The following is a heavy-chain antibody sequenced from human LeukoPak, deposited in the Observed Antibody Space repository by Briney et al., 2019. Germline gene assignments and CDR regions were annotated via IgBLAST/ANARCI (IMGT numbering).Heavy chain of an antibody. CDR3: ASSSSGWAPNDY. CDR1: GFTFSSYW. J-gene: IGHJ4*02. Sequence: GGSLRLSCAASGFTFSSYWMSWVRQAPGKGLEWVAFIRYDGSNKYYADSVKGRFTISRDNAKNTLYLQMNSLRAEDTAVYYCASSSSGWAPNDYWGQGTLVTVSS. CDR2: IRYDGSNK. D-gene: IGHD6-19*01. V-gene: IGHV3-30*02.